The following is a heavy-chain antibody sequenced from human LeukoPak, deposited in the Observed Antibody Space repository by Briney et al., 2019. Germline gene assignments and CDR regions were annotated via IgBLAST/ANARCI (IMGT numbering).Heavy chain of an antibody. CDR1: GFTFSSYA. CDR2: ISGSGGST. J-gene: IGHJ5*02. Sequence: AGSLRLSCAASGFTFSSYAMSWVRQAPGKGLEWVSVISGSGGSTYYADSVKGRFTISRDNSKNTLYLQMNSLRAEDAAVYYCAKEISYTSGWYGGWFDPWGQGTLVTVSS. V-gene: IGHV3-23*01. D-gene: IGHD6-19*01. CDR3: AKEISYTSGWYGGWFDP.